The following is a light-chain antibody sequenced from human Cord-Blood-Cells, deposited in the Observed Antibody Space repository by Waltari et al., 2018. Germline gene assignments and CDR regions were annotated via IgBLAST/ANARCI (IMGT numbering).Light chain of an antibody. V-gene: IGLV2-23*01. Sequence: QSALTQPASVSGSPGQSITISCTGTSSDVGSYNIVSWYQQHPGKAPKLLIYECSKRPSGVSNRFSGSKSGNTASLTISGLQAEDEADYYCCSYAGSSTWVFGGGTKLTVL. CDR1: SSDVGSYNI. J-gene: IGLJ3*02. CDR2: ECS. CDR3: CSYAGSSTWV.